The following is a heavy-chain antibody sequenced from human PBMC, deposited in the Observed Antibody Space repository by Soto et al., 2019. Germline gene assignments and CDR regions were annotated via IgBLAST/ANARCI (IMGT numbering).Heavy chain of an antibody. CDR1: GYTFTSYY. D-gene: IGHD5-12*01. CDR2: INPSGGST. V-gene: IGHV1-46*03. Sequence: ASVKVSCKASGYTFTSYYMHWVRQAPGQGLEWMGIINPSGGSTSYAQKFQGRVTMTRDTSTSTVYMELSSLRSEDTAVYYCARGKGADSGYETPSGYYYYYYGMVVRGQGTTVTVSS. CDR3: ARGKGADSGYETPSGYYYYYYGMVV. J-gene: IGHJ6*02.